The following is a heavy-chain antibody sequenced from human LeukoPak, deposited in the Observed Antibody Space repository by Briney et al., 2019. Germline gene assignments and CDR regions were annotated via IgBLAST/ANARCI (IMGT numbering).Heavy chain of an antibody. J-gene: IGHJ4*02. D-gene: IGHD1-26*01. CDR3: ARGTDWELESSHYFDY. Sequence: PGGSLRLSCAASGFTFSSYAMHWVRQAPGKGLEWVAVISYDGSNKYYADSVKGRFTISRDNSKNTLYLQMNSLRAEDTAVYYCARGTDWELESSHYFDYWGQGTLVTVSS. V-gene: IGHV3-30-3*01. CDR1: GFTFSSYA. CDR2: ISYDGSNK.